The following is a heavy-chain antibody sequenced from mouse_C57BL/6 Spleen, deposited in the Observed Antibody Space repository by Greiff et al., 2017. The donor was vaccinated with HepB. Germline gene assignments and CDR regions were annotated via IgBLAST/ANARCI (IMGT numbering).Heavy chain of an antibody. Sequence: EVHLVESEGGLVQPGSSMKLSCTASGFTFSDYYMAWVRQVPEKGLEWVANINYDGSSTYYLDSLKSRFIISRDNAKNILYLQMSSLKSEDTATYYCAREDGYDRTAWFAYWGQGTLVTVSA. CDR3: AREDGYDRTAWFAY. V-gene: IGHV5-16*01. J-gene: IGHJ3*01. CDR2: INYDGSST. D-gene: IGHD2-2*01. CDR1: GFTFSDYY.